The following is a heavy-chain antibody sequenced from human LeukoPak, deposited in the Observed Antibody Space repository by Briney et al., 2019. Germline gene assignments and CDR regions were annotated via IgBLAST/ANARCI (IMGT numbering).Heavy chain of an antibody. Sequence: PGGSLRLSCAASGFTFSSYSMNWVRQAPGKGLEWVAVIWYDGSNKYYADSVKGRFTISRDNSKNTLYLQMNSLRAEDTAVYYCARTSYYYGSGSQGVFDYWGQGTLVTVSS. CDR2: IWYDGSNK. J-gene: IGHJ4*02. D-gene: IGHD3-10*01. CDR3: ARTSYYYGSGSQGVFDY. CDR1: GFTFSSYS. V-gene: IGHV3-33*08.